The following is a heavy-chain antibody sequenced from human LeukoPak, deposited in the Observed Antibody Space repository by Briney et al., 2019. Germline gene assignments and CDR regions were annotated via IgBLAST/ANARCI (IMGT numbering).Heavy chain of an antibody. CDR3: ARDRSCGGDCSFDY. CDR1: GFTVSSNS. Sequence: GGSLRLSCTVSGFTVSSNSMSWVRQAPGKGLEWVSFIYSDNTHYSDSVKGRFTISRDNSKNTLYLQMNSVRAEDTAVYYCARDRSCGGDCSFDYWGQGTLVTVSS. CDR2: IYSDNT. V-gene: IGHV3-53*01. D-gene: IGHD2-21*02. J-gene: IGHJ4*02.